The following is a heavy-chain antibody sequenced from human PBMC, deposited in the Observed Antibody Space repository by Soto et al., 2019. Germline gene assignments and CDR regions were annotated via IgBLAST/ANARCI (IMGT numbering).Heavy chain of an antibody. Sequence: GGSLRLSCAASGFTFTRYSMNWVRQAPGKGLEWVSSISSTTNYIYYGDSMKGRFTISRDNAKNSLYLEMNSLRAEDTAVYYCARESEDLTSNFAYWGQGTLVSVPS. V-gene: IGHV3-21*06. CDR3: ARESEDLTSNFAY. CDR1: GFTFTRYS. CDR2: ISSTTNYI. J-gene: IGHJ4*02.